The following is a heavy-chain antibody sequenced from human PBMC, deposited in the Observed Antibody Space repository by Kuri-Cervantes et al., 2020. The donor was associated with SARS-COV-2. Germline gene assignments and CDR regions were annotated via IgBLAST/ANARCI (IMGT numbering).Heavy chain of an antibody. CDR3: ARAWIQLWLGPDAFDI. CDR1: GYSISSGYY. J-gene: IGHJ3*02. CDR2: IYHSGST. Sequence: GSLRLSCTVSGYSISSGYYWGWIRQPPGKGLEWIGSIYHSGSTYYNPSLKSRVTISVDTSKNQFSLKLSSVTAADTAVYYCARAWIQLWLGPDAFDIWDQGTMVTVSS. V-gene: IGHV4-38-2*02. D-gene: IGHD5-18*01.